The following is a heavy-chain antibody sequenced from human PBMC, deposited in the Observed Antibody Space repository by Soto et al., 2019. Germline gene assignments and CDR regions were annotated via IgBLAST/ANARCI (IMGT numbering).Heavy chain of an antibody. CDR3: ARGVRPSALYASWFDP. D-gene: IGHD4-17*01. Sequence: GGSLRLSCAASGFTFSSYGMHWVRQAPGKGLEWVAVICYDGSNKYYADSVKGRFTISRDNSKNTLYLQMNSLRDEDTVVYYCARGVRPSALYASWFDPWGQGTLVTVSS. J-gene: IGHJ5*02. V-gene: IGHV3-33*01. CDR1: GFTFSSYG. CDR2: ICYDGSNK.